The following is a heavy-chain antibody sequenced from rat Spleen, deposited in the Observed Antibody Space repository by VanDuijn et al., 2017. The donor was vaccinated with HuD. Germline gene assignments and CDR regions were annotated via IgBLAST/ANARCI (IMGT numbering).Heavy chain of an antibody. Sequence: EVQLQESGPGLVKPSQSLSLTCSVTGHSIASSYRWNWIRKFPGNRLKWMGYINSAGSTIYNPSLKSRISITRDTSKNQFFVQVNSITTEETATYYCARSDGTHYYLPFIYWGQGTLVTVSS. CDR3: ARSDGTHYYLPFIY. V-gene: IGHV3-3*01. CDR1: GHSIASSYR. CDR2: INSAGST. J-gene: IGHJ3*01. D-gene: IGHD1-12*02.